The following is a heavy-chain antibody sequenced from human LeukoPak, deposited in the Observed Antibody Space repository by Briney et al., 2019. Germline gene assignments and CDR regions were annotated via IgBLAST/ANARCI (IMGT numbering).Heavy chain of an antibody. CDR2: IYPGDSDT. V-gene: IGHV5-51*01. Sequence: GESLQISCQGSGYSFTSYWIGWVRQLPGKGLEWMGIIYPGDSDTRYSPSFQGQVTISADKSISTAYLQWSSLKASDTAMYYCARQKRGAGFDPWGQGTLVTVSS. J-gene: IGHJ5*02. CDR1: GYSFTSYW. CDR3: ARQKRGAGFDP. D-gene: IGHD5-24*01.